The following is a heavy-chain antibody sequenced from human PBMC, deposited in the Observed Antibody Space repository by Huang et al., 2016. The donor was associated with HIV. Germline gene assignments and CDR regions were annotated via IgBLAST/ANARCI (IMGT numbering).Heavy chain of an antibody. V-gene: IGHV3-74*02. J-gene: IGHJ4*01. CDR2: IESDGSST. CDR1: GFIFSDYW. D-gene: IGHD3-3*01. CDR3: VRAREKGYDFWSGYRY. Sequence: EVELAESGGGSVRPGQSLRLSWVGSGFIFSDYWMHWVRQIPGKGLMWVARIESDGSSTSYADSVKGRFTIYRDNARNTVYLQMSSLRVDDTAVYYCVRAREKGYDFWSGYRYWGQGAQVTVSS.